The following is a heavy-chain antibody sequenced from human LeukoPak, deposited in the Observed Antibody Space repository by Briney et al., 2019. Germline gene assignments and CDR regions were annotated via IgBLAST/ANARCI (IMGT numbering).Heavy chain of an antibody. V-gene: IGHV3-7*04. D-gene: IGHD3-3*01. CDR3: ARVEERAYYDFWSGLGAFDI. Sequence: QSGGSLRLSCAASGFTFSSYWMSWVRQAPGKGLEWVANIKQDGSEKYYVDSVRGRFTISRDNAKNSLYLQMNSLRAEDTAVYYCARVEERAYYDFWSGLGAFDIWGQGTMVTVSS. J-gene: IGHJ3*02. CDR2: IKQDGSEK. CDR1: GFTFSSYW.